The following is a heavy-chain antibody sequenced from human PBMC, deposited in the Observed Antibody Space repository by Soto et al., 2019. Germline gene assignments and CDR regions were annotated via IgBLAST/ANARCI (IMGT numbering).Heavy chain of an antibody. CDR2: TSYTGNT. J-gene: IGHJ5*02. Sequence: SETLSLTCLLSGGSVTPHQCSWIRQFPGQGLQWITYTSYTGNTNYNPSLQSRVTISLDTSKNQLSLKLTSMTAADPPVYYCARDFHAGFTHSFDPWGQGTQLTVSS. D-gene: IGHD2-15*01. V-gene: IGHV4-59*02. CDR3: ARDFHAGFTHSFDP. CDR1: GGSVTPHQ.